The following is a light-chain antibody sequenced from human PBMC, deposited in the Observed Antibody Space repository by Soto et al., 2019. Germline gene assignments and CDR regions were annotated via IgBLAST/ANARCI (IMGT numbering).Light chain of an antibody. V-gene: IGKV3-20*01. CDR2: GAS. CDR1: QSVSSSY. Sequence: IVLTQSPCTLSLSPGERATLSCRASQSVSSSYLAWYQQKPGQAPRLLIYGASSRATGIPDRFSGSGCGTDFTLTISRLEPEDFAVYYCQQYGSSPLTFGQGTRLETK. J-gene: IGKJ5*01. CDR3: QQYGSSPLT.